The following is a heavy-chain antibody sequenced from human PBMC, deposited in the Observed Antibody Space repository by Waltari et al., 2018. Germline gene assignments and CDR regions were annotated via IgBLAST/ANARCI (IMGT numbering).Heavy chain of an antibody. Sequence: QVQLQESGPGLVKPSETLSLTCTVSGGSISSHYWSWIRQPPGKGLEWIVYIYYSGSTNYNPSLKSRVTISVDTSKNQFSLKLSSVTAADTAVYYCARIQGIGAVLLLDYWGQGTLVTVSS. CDR3: ARIQGIGAVLLLDY. D-gene: IGHD1-26*01. CDR2: IYYSGST. J-gene: IGHJ4*02. CDR1: GGSISSHY. V-gene: IGHV4-59*11.